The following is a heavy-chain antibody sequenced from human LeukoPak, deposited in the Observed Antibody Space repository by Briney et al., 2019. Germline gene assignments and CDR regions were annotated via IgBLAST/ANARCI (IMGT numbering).Heavy chain of an antibody. J-gene: IGHJ6*03. CDR1: GYSFFSYT. D-gene: IGHD3-9*01. CDR2: ISSTRSYI. Sequence: GGSLRLSCAASGYSFFSYTMNWVRQAPGKGLEWVSSISSTRSYIYYADSVKGRFTISRDNAKNSLYLQMNSLRAEDTAVYYCARDGYYDILTGYYNVTSYDYYMDVWGKGTTVTISS. CDR3: ARDGYYDILTGYYNVTSYDYYMDV. V-gene: IGHV3-21*01.